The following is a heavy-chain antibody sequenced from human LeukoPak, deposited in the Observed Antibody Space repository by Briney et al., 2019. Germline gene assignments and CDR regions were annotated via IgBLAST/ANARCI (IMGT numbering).Heavy chain of an antibody. CDR3: ARDEDSSGYYKGETFDY. CDR1: GFIFSSYA. J-gene: IGHJ4*02. V-gene: IGHV3-30-3*01. Sequence: PGGSLRLSCAASGFIFSSYAMHWVRQAPGKGLEWVAVISYDGSNKYYADSVKGRFTISRDNSKNTLYLQMNSLRAEDTAVYYCARDEDSSGYYKGETFDYWGQGTLVTVSS. CDR2: ISYDGSNK. D-gene: IGHD3-22*01.